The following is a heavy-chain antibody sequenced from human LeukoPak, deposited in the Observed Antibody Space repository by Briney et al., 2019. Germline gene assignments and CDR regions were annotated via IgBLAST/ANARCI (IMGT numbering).Heavy chain of an antibody. CDR2: INHSGST. V-gene: IGHV4-34*01. CDR3: ARAGSYYYYGMDV. Sequence: SETLSLTCAVYGGSFSGYYWSWIRQPPGKGLEWIGEINHSGSTNYDPSLKSRVTISVDTSKNQFSLKLSSVTAADTAVYYCARAGSYYYYGMDVWGQGTTDTVSS. J-gene: IGHJ6*02. CDR1: GGSFSGYY.